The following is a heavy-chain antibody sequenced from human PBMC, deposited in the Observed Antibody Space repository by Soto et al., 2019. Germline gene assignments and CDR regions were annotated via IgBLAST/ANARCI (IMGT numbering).Heavy chain of an antibody. J-gene: IGHJ4*02. CDR2: ISWNSDSI. CDR1: GFIFDDFA. Sequence: EAQLVESGGGVVQPGRSLRLSCAGSGFIFDDFAIHWVRQAPGKGLEWVSGISWNSDSIGYADSVRGRFTISRDNAKNPLFVQMNSLRVEDTALYYCTKVGGLYDFWSGPLHFDLWGQGTLVTVSS. V-gene: IGHV3-9*01. CDR3: TKVGGLYDFWSGPLHFDL. D-gene: IGHD3-3*01.